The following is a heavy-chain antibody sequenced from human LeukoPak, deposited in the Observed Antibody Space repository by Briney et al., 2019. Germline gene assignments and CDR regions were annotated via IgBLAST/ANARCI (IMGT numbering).Heavy chain of an antibody. CDR2: INPSGGST. D-gene: IGHD3-22*01. CDR1: GYTFTSYY. V-gene: IGHV1-46*01. CDR3: ARGPGPADDGGGYCFDY. Sequence: ASVKVSCKASGYTFTSYYLYWVRQAPGQGLEWMGVINPSGGSTTSAQKFQGRVTMTRDTSTSTVCMELRSLRSEDTAVYYCARGPGPADDGGGYCFDYWGQGTLVTVSS. J-gene: IGHJ4*02.